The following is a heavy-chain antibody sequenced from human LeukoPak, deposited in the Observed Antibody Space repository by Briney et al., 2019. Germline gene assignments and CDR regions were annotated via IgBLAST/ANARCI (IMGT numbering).Heavy chain of an antibody. CDR1: GFTSSSYS. J-gene: IGHJ4*02. D-gene: IGHD3-3*01. CDR2: ISYDGSNK. Sequence: GGSLRLSCAASGFTSSSYSMNWVRQAPGKGLEWVAVISYDGSNKYYADSVKGRFTISRDNSKNTLYLQMNSLRAEDTAVYYCAREFLEWLLDYWGQGTLVTVSS. CDR3: AREFLEWLLDY. V-gene: IGHV3-30*03.